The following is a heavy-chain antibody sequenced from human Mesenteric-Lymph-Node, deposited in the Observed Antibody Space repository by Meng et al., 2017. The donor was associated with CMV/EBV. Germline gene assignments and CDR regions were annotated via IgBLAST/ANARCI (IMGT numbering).Heavy chain of an antibody. CDR1: RFTFNNYG. Sequence: GESLKISCAASRFTFNNYGMTWVRQAPGKGLEWVAVMSHDGSNRYYADSVQGRLTISRDNSKNTLYLQMNSLREEDTAVYYCARDGGEYYDFWSGSERTYYYYGMDVWGQGTTVTVSS. J-gene: IGHJ6*02. D-gene: IGHD3-3*01. CDR2: MSHDGSNR. CDR3: ARDGGEYYDFWSGSERTYYYYGMDV. V-gene: IGHV3-30*03.